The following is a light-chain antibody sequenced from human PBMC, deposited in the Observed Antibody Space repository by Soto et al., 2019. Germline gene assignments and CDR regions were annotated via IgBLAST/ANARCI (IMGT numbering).Light chain of an antibody. CDR3: QQYGSSPLT. V-gene: IGKV3-20*01. Sequence: EIVLTQSPGTLSLSPGERATVSCRASQSVRNNYLTWYQQKPGQAPRLLIYDASSRATGIPDRFSGSGSGTDVTLAISRLAPEDFAVYYCQQYGSSPLTFGGGTKVEIK. CDR1: QSVRNNY. J-gene: IGKJ4*01. CDR2: DAS.